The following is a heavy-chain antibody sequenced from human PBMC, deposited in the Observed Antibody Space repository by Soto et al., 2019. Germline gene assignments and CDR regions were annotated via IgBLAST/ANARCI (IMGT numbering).Heavy chain of an antibody. CDR2: ISSSSSYI. V-gene: IGHV3-21*01. CDR3: ARDLYDDFWSGCIDY. J-gene: IGHJ4*02. CDR1: GFTFSSYS. Sequence: PGGSLRLSCAASGFTFSSYSINWVRQAPGKGLEWVSSISSSSSYIYYADSVKGRFTISRDNAKNSLYLQMNSLRAEDTAVYYCARDLYDDFWSGCIDYWGQGTLVTVSS. D-gene: IGHD3-3*01.